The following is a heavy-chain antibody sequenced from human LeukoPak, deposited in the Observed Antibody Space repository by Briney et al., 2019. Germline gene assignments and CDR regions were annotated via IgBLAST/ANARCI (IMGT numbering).Heavy chain of an antibody. J-gene: IGHJ4*02. CDR3: ARLRDSLWFGERYYFDY. V-gene: IGHV4-34*01. D-gene: IGHD3-10*01. CDR1: GGSFSGYY. Sequence: SETLSLNCAVYGGSFSGYYWSWIRHPPGKGLEWIGEVNHSGSTNYNPSLKSRVTISVDTSKNQFSLKLSPVTAADTAVYYCARLRDSLWFGERYYFDYWGQGTLVTVSS. CDR2: VNHSGST.